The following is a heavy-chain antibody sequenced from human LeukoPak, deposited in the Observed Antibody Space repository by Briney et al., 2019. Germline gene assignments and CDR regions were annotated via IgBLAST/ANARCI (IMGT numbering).Heavy chain of an antibody. CDR1: GYSITSYW. J-gene: IGHJ4*02. V-gene: IGHV5-10-1*01. CDR3: ARQYYGSGSYFNDFDY. Sequence: GESLRISCKGSGYSITSYWISWVRQIPGKGLGWMRMSDPSDSYTNYSPSFQGHVTISADKSISTAYLQWSSLKASDTAMYYCARQYYGSGSYFNDFDYWGQGTLVTVSS. CDR2: SDPSDSYT. D-gene: IGHD3-10*01.